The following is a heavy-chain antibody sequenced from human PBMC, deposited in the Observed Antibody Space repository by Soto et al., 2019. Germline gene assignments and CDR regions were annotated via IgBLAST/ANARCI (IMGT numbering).Heavy chain of an antibody. CDR3: ARNGAYALDY. Sequence: QVQLQESGPGLVKPSGTLSLTCDVSGGSITNNWWSWVRQPPGEGLEWIGEIFHSGNTNYNPSLKSRVTISMDKSKSQFSLNLSSVTAADTAVYYCARNGAYALDYWGQGSLVSVSS. D-gene: IGHD4-17*01. J-gene: IGHJ4*02. V-gene: IGHV4-4*02. CDR2: IFHSGNT. CDR1: GGSITNNW.